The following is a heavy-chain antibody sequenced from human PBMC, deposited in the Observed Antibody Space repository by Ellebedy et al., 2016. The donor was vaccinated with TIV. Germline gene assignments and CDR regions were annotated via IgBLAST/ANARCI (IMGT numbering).Heavy chain of an antibody. CDR3: VSRGSSSS. V-gene: IGHV3-7*01. J-gene: IGHJ5*02. CDR2: INYDGSVK. D-gene: IGHD6-6*01. Sequence: GGSLRLXCAASGFAFSDYWMSWVRQAPGKGLEWVANINYDGSVKYYVNSVKSRFTISRDNVKNSLSLQMNGLGVEDTAVYYCVSRGSSSSWGQGALVTVSS. CDR1: GFAFSDYW.